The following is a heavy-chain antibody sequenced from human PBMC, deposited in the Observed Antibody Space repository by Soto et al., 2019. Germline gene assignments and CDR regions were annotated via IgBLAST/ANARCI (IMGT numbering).Heavy chain of an antibody. J-gene: IGHJ6*02. CDR2: ISTYNGDT. CDR1: GYTFTRSG. Sequence: GASVKVSCKASGYTFTRSGISWVRQAPGQGLEWMGWISTYNGDTNYAQTFQGRVTMTTDTSTSTVHMEVRSLRSDDTAVYYCAREGGAPNYYYGMDVWGQGTPVTVS. D-gene: IGHD3-10*01. CDR3: AREGGAPNYYYGMDV. V-gene: IGHV1-18*01.